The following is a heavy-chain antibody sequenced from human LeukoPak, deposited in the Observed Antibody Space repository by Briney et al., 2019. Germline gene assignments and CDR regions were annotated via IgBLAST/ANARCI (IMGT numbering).Heavy chain of an antibody. CDR3: ARLVVVAVLDY. V-gene: IGHV4-34*01. Sequence: SETLSLTCAVYGRSFSGYYWSWSRQPPGKGREWMGEINHSGSTNYNPSLKSRVTISVDTSKNQFSLKLSSVTAADTAVYYCARLVVVAVLDYWGQGTLVTVSS. D-gene: IGHD2-15*01. CDR2: INHSGST. J-gene: IGHJ4*02. CDR1: GRSFSGYY.